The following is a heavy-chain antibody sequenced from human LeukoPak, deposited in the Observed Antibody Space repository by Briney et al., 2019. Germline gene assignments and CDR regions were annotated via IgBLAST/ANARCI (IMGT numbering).Heavy chain of an antibody. CDR2: IYYSGST. CDR3: ARGRHDSSGYYYVHFDY. D-gene: IGHD3-22*01. Sequence: SETLSLTCTVSGGSISSSSYCWGWIRQPPGKGLEWIGGIYYSGSTYYHRSLKTRSTQTVDRAKNKFTWKLSSVTAADTAVYYCARGRHDSSGYYYVHFDYWGQGTLVTVSS. V-gene: IGHV4-39*06. J-gene: IGHJ4*02. CDR1: GGSISSSSYC.